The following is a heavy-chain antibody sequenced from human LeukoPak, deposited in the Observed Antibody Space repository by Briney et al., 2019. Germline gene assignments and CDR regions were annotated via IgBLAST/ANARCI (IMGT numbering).Heavy chain of an antibody. CDR2: ISSSSSTI. J-gene: IGHJ6*03. CDR3: AKDPRHGSGTYSYYYFFYYMDV. V-gene: IGHV3-48*01. Sequence: PGGSLRLSCAASGFTFSSYSMNWVRQAPGKGLEWVSYISSSSSTIYYADSVKGRFTISRDISNNTVYLQMNSLRAEDTAVYYCAKDPRHGSGTYSYYYFFYYMDVWGKGTTVTISS. CDR1: GFTFSSYS. D-gene: IGHD3-10*01.